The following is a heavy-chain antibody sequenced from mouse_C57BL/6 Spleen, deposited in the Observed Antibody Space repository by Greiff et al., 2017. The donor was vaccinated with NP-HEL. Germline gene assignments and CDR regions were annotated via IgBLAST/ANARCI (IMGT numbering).Heavy chain of an antibody. CDR2: INPYNGGT. V-gene: IGHV1-19*01. Sequence: VQLQQSGPVLVKPGASVEMSCKASGYTFTDYYMNWVKQSHGKSLEWIGVINPYNGGTSYNQKFKGKATLTVDKSSSTAYMELNSLTSEDSAVYYCARSGGYFDYWGQGTTLTVSS. CDR1: GYTFTDYY. D-gene: IGHD3-2*02. CDR3: ARSGGYFDY. J-gene: IGHJ2*01.